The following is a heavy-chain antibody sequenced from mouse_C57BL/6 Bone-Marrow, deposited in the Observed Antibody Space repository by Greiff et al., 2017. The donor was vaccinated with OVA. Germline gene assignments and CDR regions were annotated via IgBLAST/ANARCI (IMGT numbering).Heavy chain of an antibody. J-gene: IGHJ4*01. CDR3: ATTYYSNPYYYAMDY. Sequence: QVQLKESGPGLVAPSQSLSITCTVSGFSLTSYGVHWVRQPPGKGLEWLVVIWSDGSTTYNSALKSRLSISKDNSKSQVFLKMNSLQTDDTAMYYCATTYYSNPYYYAMDYWGQGTSVTVSS. CDR2: IWSDGST. CDR1: GFSLTSYG. V-gene: IGHV2-6*03. D-gene: IGHD2-5*01.